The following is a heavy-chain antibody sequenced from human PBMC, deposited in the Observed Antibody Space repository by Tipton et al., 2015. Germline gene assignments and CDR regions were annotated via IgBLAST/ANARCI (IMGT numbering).Heavy chain of an antibody. J-gene: IGHJ5*02. CDR2: TYYRSRWYN. CDR1: GDSVSSNSDA. CDR3: ARSLFPETAGLENWFDP. V-gene: IGHV6-1*01. Sequence: GLVKPSQTLSLTCAISGDSVSSNSDAWNWIRQSPSRGLEWLGRTYYRSRWYNDYAVSVKSRITITPDTSKNQFSLQLNSVTPEDTAMYYCARSLFPETAGLENWFDPWGQGTLVTVSS. D-gene: IGHD6-13*01.